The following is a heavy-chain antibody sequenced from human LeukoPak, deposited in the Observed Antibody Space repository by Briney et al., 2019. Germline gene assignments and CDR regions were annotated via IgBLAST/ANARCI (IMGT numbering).Heavy chain of an antibody. D-gene: IGHD5-24*01. CDR2: INHSGST. CDR1: GGSFSGYY. J-gene: IGHJ4*02. Sequence: PSETLSLTCAVYGGSFSGYYWSWIRQPPGKGLEWIGEINHSGSTYYNPSLKSRVTISVDTSKNQFSLKLSSVTAADTAVYYCARAMEMATITADYWGQGTLVTVSS. V-gene: IGHV4-34*01. CDR3: ARAMEMATITADY.